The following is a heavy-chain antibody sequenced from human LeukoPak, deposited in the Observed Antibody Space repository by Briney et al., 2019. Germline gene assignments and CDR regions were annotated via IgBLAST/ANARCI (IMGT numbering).Heavy chain of an antibody. CDR2: IYYSGST. J-gene: IGHJ6*03. D-gene: IGHD1-7*01. V-gene: IGHV4-39*07. CDR1: GGSISSSSYY. CDR3: ARGRNWNYYKSNYYYMDV. Sequence: SETLSLTCTVSGGSISSSSYYWGWIRQPPGKGLEWIGSIYYSGSTYYNPSLKSRVTISVDTSENQFSLKLSSMTAADTAVYYCARGRNWNYYKSNYYYMDVWGKGTTVTVSS.